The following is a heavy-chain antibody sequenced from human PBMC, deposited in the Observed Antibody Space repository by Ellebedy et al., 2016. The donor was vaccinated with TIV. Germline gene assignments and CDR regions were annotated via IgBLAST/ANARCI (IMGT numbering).Heavy chain of an antibody. CDR1: GFTFSNYV. Sequence: GGSLRLXXTALGFTFSNYVMSWVRQAPGKGLKWFSGISRTDDSTYYADSVKGRFTISRDDPKSTLYLQMNNLRAEDTAVYYCAKDRDDAGDFVFDSWGQGTLVTVSS. CDR2: ISRTDDST. J-gene: IGHJ4*02. V-gene: IGHV3-23*01. D-gene: IGHD4-17*01. CDR3: AKDRDDAGDFVFDS.